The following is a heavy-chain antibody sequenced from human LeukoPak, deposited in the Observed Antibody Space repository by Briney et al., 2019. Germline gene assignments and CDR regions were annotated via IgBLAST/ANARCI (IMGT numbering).Heavy chain of an antibody. Sequence: GGSLRLSCAASGFTFSSYAMHWVRQALGKGLEWVAVISYDGSNKYYADSVKGRFTISRDNSKNTLYLQMNSLRAEDTAVYYCARDFDYWGQGTLVTVSS. J-gene: IGHJ4*02. V-gene: IGHV3-30-3*01. CDR1: GFTFSSYA. CDR3: ARDFDY. CDR2: ISYDGSNK.